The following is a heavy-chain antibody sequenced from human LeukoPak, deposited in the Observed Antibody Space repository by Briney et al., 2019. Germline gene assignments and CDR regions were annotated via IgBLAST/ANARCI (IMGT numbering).Heavy chain of an antibody. CDR2: ISGSGGST. V-gene: IGHV3-23*01. Sequence: GASLRLSCAASGFTFSSYAMSWVRQAPGKGLEWVSAISGSGGSTYYADSVKGRFTISRDNSKNTLYLQMNSLRAEDTAVYYCAKVHPMVRGVALDYWGQGTLVTVSS. D-gene: IGHD3-10*01. CDR3: AKVHPMVRGVALDY. J-gene: IGHJ4*02. CDR1: GFTFSSYA.